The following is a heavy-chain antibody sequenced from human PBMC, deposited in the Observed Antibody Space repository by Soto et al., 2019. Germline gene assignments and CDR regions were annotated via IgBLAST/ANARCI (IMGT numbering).Heavy chain of an antibody. CDR3: AMVDNYVTPTPQDV. D-gene: IGHD3-16*01. V-gene: IGHV1-18*01. CDR2: INPYSGTT. J-gene: IGHJ6*02. CDR1: GYIFVNYG. Sequence: QVQLVQSGDEVRKPGSSVKVSCKASGYIFVNYGIAWVRQAPGQGLGWMGWINPYSGTTHYASKVKGRLTMTTDTSTSTAYMDLGSLTSDDTAVYYRAMVDNYVTPTPQDVWGQGTTVTVSS.